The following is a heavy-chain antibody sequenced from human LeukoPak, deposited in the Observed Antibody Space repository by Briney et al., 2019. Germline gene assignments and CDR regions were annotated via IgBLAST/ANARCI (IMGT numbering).Heavy chain of an antibody. D-gene: IGHD6-13*01. CDR1: GGSFSGYY. CDR3: ARGGGSSSTS. Sequence: SETLSLTCAVYGGSFSGYYWSWIRQPPGKGLEWIGEINHSGSTNYNPSLKSRVTMSVDTSKNQFSLKLSSVTAADTAVYYCARGGGSSSTSWGQGTLVTVSS. CDR2: INHSGST. V-gene: IGHV4-34*01. J-gene: IGHJ4*02.